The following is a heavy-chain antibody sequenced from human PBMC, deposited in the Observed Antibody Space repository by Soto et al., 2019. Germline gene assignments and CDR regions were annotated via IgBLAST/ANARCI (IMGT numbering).Heavy chain of an antibody. J-gene: IGHJ3*01. Sequence: QVQLQESGPGLVKPSETLSLTCTISGGSINYYYWSWVRQPPGEGLEWIGYINYSENTNYNPSLKSRVAISLDTSKNQFYLNVNSVTAADTAVYYCARTRGSVCGSTSCRDLDGLDVWGRGTLVIVS. CDR1: GGSINYYY. V-gene: IGHV4-59*01. D-gene: IGHD2-2*01. CDR3: ARTRGSVCGSTSCRDLDGLDV. CDR2: INYSENT.